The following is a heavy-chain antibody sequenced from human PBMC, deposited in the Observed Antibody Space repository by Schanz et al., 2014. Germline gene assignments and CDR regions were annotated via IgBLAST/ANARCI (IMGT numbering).Heavy chain of an antibody. D-gene: IGHD3-16*01. J-gene: IGHJ3*02. CDR2: IWYDGNNK. CDR1: GFTFSAYG. Sequence: QVQLVESGGGVVQPGRSLRLSCAASGFTFSAYGMHWVRQAPGKGLEWVAVIWYDGNNKYYADSVKGRFTISRDNSKNTLYLQMNSLRVEDTALYYCTKSLGGASDIWGQGTMVTVSS. CDR3: TKSLGGASDI. V-gene: IGHV3-33*06.